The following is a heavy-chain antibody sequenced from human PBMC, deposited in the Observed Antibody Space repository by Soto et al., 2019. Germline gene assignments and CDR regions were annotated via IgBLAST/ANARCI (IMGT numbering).Heavy chain of an antibody. CDR3: ARDYYDSSGYYSTSGY. CDR2: IDPSDSYT. D-gene: IGHD3-22*01. Sequence: GESLKISCKGSGYSFTSYWISWVRQMPGKGLEWMGRIDPSDSYTNYSPSFQGHVTISADKSISTAYLQWSSLKASDTAMYYCARDYYDSSGYYSTSGYWGQGTLVTVSS. J-gene: IGHJ4*02. V-gene: IGHV5-10-1*01. CDR1: GYSFTSYW.